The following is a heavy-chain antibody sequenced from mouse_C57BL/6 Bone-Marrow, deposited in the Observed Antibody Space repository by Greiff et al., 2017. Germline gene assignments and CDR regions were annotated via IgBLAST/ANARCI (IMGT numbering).Heavy chain of an antibody. Sequence: EVKVVESGAELVKPGASVKLSCTASGFNIKDYYMHWVKQRTEQGLEWIGMIDPEDGETKYAPKFQGKATITADTSSNTAYLQLSSLTSEDTAVYYCARSGSTMVTTEAMDYWGQGTSVTVSS. CDR2: IDPEDGET. J-gene: IGHJ4*01. V-gene: IGHV14-2*01. CDR1: GFNIKDYY. CDR3: ARSGSTMVTTEAMDY. D-gene: IGHD2-2*01.